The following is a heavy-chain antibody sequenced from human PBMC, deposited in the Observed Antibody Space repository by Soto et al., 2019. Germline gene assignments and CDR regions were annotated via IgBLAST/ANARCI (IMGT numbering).Heavy chain of an antibody. CDR1: GYTFTSYA. J-gene: IGHJ5*02. Sequence: ASVKVSCKASGYTFTSYAMHWVRQAPGQRLEWMGWINAGNGNTKYSRKFQGRVTITRDTSASTAYMELSSLRSEDTAVYYCARDKDSSGYPNWFDPWGQGTLVTVSS. D-gene: IGHD3-22*01. CDR2: INAGNGNT. V-gene: IGHV1-3*01. CDR3: ARDKDSSGYPNWFDP.